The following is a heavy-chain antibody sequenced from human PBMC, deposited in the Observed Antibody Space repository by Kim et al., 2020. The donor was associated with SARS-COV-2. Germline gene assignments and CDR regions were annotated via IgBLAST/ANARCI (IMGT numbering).Heavy chain of an antibody. CDR3: ARDSYYDIFRYYYCYMGV. D-gene: IGHD3-9*01. Sequence: ASVKVSCKASGYTFTSYAMHWVRQAPGQRLEWMGWINAGNGNTKYSQKFQGRVTITRDTSASTAYMELSSLRSEDTAVYYCARDSYYDIFRYYYCYMGVWGTGTPVNVSS. J-gene: IGHJ6*03. CDR1: GYTFTSYA. V-gene: IGHV1-3*01. CDR2: INAGNGNT.